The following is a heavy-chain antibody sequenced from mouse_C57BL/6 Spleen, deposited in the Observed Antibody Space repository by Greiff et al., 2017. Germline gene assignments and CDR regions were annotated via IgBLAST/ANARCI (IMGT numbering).Heavy chain of an antibody. CDR1: GYTFTDYY. J-gene: IGHJ1*03. D-gene: IGHD1-1*01. Sequence: VQLQQSGPELVKPGASVKISCKASGYTFTDYYMNWVKQSHGKSLEWIGDINPNNGGTSYNQKFKGKATLTVDKSSSTAYMELRSLTSEDSAVYYCARGRPYGRSYGWYFDVWGTGTTVTVSS. CDR2: INPNNGGT. CDR3: ARGRPYGRSYGWYFDV. V-gene: IGHV1-26*01.